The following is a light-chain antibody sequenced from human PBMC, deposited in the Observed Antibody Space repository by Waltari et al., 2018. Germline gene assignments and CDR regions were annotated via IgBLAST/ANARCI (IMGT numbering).Light chain of an antibody. Sequence: AIQMTQSPSSFSASAGDRLTITCRASQTVGSYLAWYQQKPGKAPKLLIFAASTLQSGVPSRFSGSGSGTDFTLTISCLQSEDFATYFCQHYYNYPWTFGQGTKVEVK. CDR3: QHYYNYPWT. CDR2: AAS. CDR1: QTVGSY. J-gene: IGKJ1*01. V-gene: IGKV1-8*01.